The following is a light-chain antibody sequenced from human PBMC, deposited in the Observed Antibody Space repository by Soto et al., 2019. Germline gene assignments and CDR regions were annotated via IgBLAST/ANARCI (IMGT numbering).Light chain of an antibody. CDR1: TGAVTSGHY. Sequence: QAVVTQEPSLTVSPGGTVTLACGFRTGAVTSGHYPYWFQQKPGQAPRTLIYDTNNKQSWTPVRFSGSLLGGKAALTLSGAQAEDEADYYCLITYSGRRVFGGGTQLTVL. CDR2: DTN. J-gene: IGLJ7*01. V-gene: IGLV7-46*01. CDR3: LITYSGRRV.